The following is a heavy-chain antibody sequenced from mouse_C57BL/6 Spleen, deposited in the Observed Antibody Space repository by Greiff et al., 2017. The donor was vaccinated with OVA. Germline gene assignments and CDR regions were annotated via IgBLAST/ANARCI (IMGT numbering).Heavy chain of an antibody. V-gene: IGHV1-50*01. J-gene: IGHJ3*01. D-gene: IGHD1-1*01. Sequence: QVQLQQSGAELVKPGASVKLSCKASGYTFTSYWMQWVKQRPGQGLEWIGEIDPSDSYTNYNQKFKGKATLTVDTSSSTAYMQLSSLTSEDSAVYYCARSPGYYGSSPWFAYWGQGTLVTVSA. CDR1: GYTFTSYW. CDR2: IDPSDSYT. CDR3: ARSPGYYGSSPWFAY.